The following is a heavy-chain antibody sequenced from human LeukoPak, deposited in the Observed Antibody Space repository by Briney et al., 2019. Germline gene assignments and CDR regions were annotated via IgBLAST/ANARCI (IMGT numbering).Heavy chain of an antibody. CDR1: GGSISSGSYY. CDR2: IYTSGST. D-gene: IGHD6-19*01. Sequence: SQTLSLTCTVSGGSISSGSYYCSWIRQPAGNGLEWIGRIYTSGSTNYNPSLKSRVTISVDTYKNQFSLKLSSVTAADTAVYYCARDSKQWLVRGWFDPWGQGTLVTVSS. J-gene: IGHJ5*02. CDR3: ARDSKQWLVRGWFDP. V-gene: IGHV4-61*02.